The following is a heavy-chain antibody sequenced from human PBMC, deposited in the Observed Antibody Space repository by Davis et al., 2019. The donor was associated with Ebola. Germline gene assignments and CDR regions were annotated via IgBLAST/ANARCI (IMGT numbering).Heavy chain of an antibody. CDR2: ISSSSGYI. J-gene: IGHJ4*02. CDR1: GFTFSTHI. Sequence: GGSLRLSCAAPGFTFSTHIMNWVRQAPGKGLEWVSSISSSSGYIYYTEPVKGRFTISRDNAKHSLYLQMNSLRAEDTAVYYCAVGERFLEDWGQGTLVTVSS. CDR3: AVGERFLED. V-gene: IGHV3-21*01. D-gene: IGHD3-3*01.